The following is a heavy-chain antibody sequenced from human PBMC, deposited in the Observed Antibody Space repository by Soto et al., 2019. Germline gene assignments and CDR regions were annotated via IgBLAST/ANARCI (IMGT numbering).Heavy chain of an antibody. CDR1: GGTFSSYA. J-gene: IGHJ5*02. Sequence: QVQLVQSGAEVKKPGSSVKVSCKASGGTFSSYAISWVRQAPGQGLEWMGGIIPIFGTANYAQKFQGRVTITADESTSTAYMELSSLRSEDTAVYYCARDPRGYCGINTCYPYWFDPWGQGTLVTVSS. V-gene: IGHV1-69*01. CDR3: ARDPRGYCGINTCYPYWFDP. CDR2: IIPIFGTA. D-gene: IGHD2-2*01.